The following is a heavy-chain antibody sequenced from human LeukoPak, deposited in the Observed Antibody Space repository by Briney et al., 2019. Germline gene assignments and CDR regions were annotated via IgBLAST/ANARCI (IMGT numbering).Heavy chain of an antibody. V-gene: IGHV4-59*01. Sequence: SETLSLTCTVSGGSISSYYWSRIRQPPGKGLEWIGYIYYSGSTNYNPSLKSRVTISVDTSKNQFSLKLSSVTAADTAVYYCARDGVTIFGVAPGWFDPWGQGTLVTVSS. D-gene: IGHD3-3*01. CDR2: IYYSGST. J-gene: IGHJ5*02. CDR3: ARDGVTIFGVAPGWFDP. CDR1: GGSISSYY.